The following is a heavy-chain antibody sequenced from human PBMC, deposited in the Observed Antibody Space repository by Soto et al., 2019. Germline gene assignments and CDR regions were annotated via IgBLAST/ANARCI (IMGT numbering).Heavy chain of an antibody. J-gene: IGHJ6*02. CDR3: ARGSSIAARYGMDV. CDR1: GYSFTSYW. V-gene: IGHV5-10-1*01. Sequence: GESLKISCKGSGYSFTSYWISWVRQMPGKGLEWIGRFDPSDSYTNYSPSFQGHVTISADKSISTAYLQWSRLRSDDTAVYYCARGSSIAARYGMDVWGQGTTVTVSS. D-gene: IGHD6-6*01. CDR2: FDPSDSYT.